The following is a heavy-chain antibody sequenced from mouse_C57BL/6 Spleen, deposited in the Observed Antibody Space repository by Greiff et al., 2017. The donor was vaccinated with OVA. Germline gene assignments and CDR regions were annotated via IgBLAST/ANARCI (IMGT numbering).Heavy chain of an antibody. CDR1: GYAFSSSW. CDR3: ANYGEACDY. J-gene: IGHJ2*01. Sequence: VQLQQSGPELVKPGASVKISCKASGYAFSSSWMNWVKQRPGKGLEWIGRIYPGDGDTNYNGKFKGKATLTADKSSSTAYMQLSSLTSEDSAVYFCANYGEACDYWGQGTTLTVSS. CDR2: IYPGDGDT. D-gene: IGHD1-1*01. V-gene: IGHV1-82*01.